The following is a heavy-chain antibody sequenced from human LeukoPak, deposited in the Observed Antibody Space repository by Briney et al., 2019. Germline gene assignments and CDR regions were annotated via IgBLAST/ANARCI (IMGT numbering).Heavy chain of an antibody. Sequence: PGGSLRLSCAASGFTFSSYAMSWVRQAPGKGLEWVSAISGSGGSTYYADSVKGRFTISRDNSKNTLYLQMNSLRAEDTAVYYCAWMIVVVIGYFQHWGQGTLVTVSS. D-gene: IGHD3-22*01. CDR3: AWMIVVVIGYFQH. V-gene: IGHV3-23*01. CDR2: ISGSGGST. J-gene: IGHJ1*01. CDR1: GFTFSSYA.